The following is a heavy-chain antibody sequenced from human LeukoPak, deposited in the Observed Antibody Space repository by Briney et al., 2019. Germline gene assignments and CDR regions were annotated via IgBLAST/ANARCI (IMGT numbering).Heavy chain of an antibody. D-gene: IGHD3-22*01. CDR1: GGSISSYY. J-gene: IGHJ4*02. V-gene: IGHV4-59*01. CDR3: AAYDSSGYY. Sequence: SETLSLTCTVSGGSISSYYWSWIRQPPGKGLEWIGYIYYSGSTNYNPSLKSRVTISVDTSKNQFSLKLSSVTAADTAVYYCAAYDSSGYYWGQGTLDTVSS. CDR2: IYYSGST.